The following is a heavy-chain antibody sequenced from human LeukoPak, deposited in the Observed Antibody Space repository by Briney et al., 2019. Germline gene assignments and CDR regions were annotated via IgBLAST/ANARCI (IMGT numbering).Heavy chain of an antibody. V-gene: IGHV3-9*01. CDR3: AKVGYYDSSGYYLSALDI. Sequence: GGSLRLSCAASGFTFDDYAMHWVRQAPGKGLEWVSGISWNSGSIGYADSVKGRFTISRDNAKNSLYLQMNSLRAEDTALYYCAKVGYYDSSGYYLSALDIWGQGTMVTVSS. CDR1: GFTFDDYA. CDR2: ISWNSGSI. D-gene: IGHD3-22*01. J-gene: IGHJ3*02.